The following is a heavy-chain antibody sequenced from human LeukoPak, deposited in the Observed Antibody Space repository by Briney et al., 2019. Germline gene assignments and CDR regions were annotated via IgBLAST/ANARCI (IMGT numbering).Heavy chain of an antibody. J-gene: IGHJ4*02. V-gene: IGHV1-2*02. Sequence: GASVKVSCKASGYTFTGYYMHWVRQAPGQGLEWMGWINPNSGGTNYAQKFQGRVTMTRDTSISTAYMELSRLRSDDTAVYYCANLDYDSSGYGDYWGQGTLVTASS. CDR3: ANLDYDSSGYGDY. CDR1: GYTFTGYY. CDR2: INPNSGGT. D-gene: IGHD3-22*01.